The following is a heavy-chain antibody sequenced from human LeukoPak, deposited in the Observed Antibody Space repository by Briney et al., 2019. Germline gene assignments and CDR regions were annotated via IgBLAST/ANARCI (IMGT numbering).Heavy chain of an antibody. CDR2: ISAYNGNT. D-gene: IGHD3-22*01. CDR1: GGTFSSYA. J-gene: IGHJ5*02. CDR3: ARDPTYYYDSSGPSSVRWFDP. V-gene: IGHV1-18*01. Sequence: GSSVKVSCKASGGTFSSYAISWVRQAPGQGLEWMGWISAYNGNTNYAQKLQGRVTMTTDTSTSTAYMELRSLRSDDTAVYYCARDPTYYYDSSGPSSVRWFDPWGQGTLVTVSS.